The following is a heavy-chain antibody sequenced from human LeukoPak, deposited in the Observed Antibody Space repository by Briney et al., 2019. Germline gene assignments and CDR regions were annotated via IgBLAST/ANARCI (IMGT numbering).Heavy chain of an antibody. CDR1: GFTFSSYS. D-gene: IGHD2-15*01. Sequence: TSGGSLRLSCAASGFTFSSYSMTWVRQAPGKGLEWVSSISSSSYTYYADSVKGRFTISRDNAKNSLYLQMNSLRAEDTAVYYCARVGGYCSGGSCLEYWGQGTLVTVSS. J-gene: IGHJ4*02. V-gene: IGHV3-21*01. CDR2: ISSSSYT. CDR3: ARVGGYCSGGSCLEY.